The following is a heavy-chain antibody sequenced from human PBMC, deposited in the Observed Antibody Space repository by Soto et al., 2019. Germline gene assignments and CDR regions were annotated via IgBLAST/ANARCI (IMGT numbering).Heavy chain of an antibody. CDR1: GGSFSGYY. CDR2: INHSGST. Sequence: PSETLSLTCAVYGGSFSGYYWSWIRQPPGKGLEWIGEINHSGSTNYNPSLKSRVTISVDTSKNQFSLKLSSVTAADTAVYYCARRPAWVGGKSCYFDYWGQGTLVTVSS. D-gene: IGHD1-26*01. V-gene: IGHV4-34*01. J-gene: IGHJ4*02. CDR3: ARRPAWVGGKSCYFDY.